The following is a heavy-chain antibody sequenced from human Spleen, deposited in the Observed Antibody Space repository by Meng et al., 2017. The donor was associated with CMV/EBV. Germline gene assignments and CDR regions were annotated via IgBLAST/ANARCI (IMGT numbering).Heavy chain of an antibody. CDR2: ISAYNGNT. J-gene: IGHJ4*02. V-gene: IGHV1-18*01. Sequence: ASVKVSCKTSGYSFTTFGINWVRQAPGQGLEWMGWISAYNGNTNYAQKLQGRVTMTTDTSTSTAYMELRSLRSDDTAVYYCARDQRYYGSGSFPPSNFWVQGTLVTVSS. D-gene: IGHD3-10*01. CDR3: ARDQRYYGSGSFPPSNF. CDR1: GYSFTTFG.